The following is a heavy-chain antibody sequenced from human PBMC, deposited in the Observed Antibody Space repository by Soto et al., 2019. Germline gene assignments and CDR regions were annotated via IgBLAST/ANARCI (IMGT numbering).Heavy chain of an antibody. CDR3: VRKEYYDSGMYHFYY. CDR1: GYTFNKYP. V-gene: IGHV1-3*01. J-gene: IGHJ4*02. CDR2: INPGNGDT. Sequence: ASVKVSCKTSGYTFNKYPIHWVRQAPGQGLEWMGWINPGNGDTGFSQKFQDRVTITRDTSASTAYMELSSLRSEDTAVYYCVRKEYYDSGMYHFYYWSQGTLVTVSS. D-gene: IGHD3-22*01.